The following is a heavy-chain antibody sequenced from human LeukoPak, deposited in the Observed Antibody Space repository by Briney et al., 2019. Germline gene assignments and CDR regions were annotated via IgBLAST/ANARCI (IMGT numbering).Heavy chain of an antibody. CDR1: GYTFTGYY. CDR2: INPNSGGT. CDR3: ARAGKLGNVAFDI. V-gene: IGHV1-2*04. J-gene: IGHJ3*02. Sequence: ASVKVSCKASGYTFTGYYMHWVRQAPGQGLEWMGWINPNSGGTNYAQKFQGWVTMTRDTSISTAYMELSRLRSDDTAAYYCARAGKLGNVAFDIWGQGTMVTVSS. D-gene: IGHD7-27*01.